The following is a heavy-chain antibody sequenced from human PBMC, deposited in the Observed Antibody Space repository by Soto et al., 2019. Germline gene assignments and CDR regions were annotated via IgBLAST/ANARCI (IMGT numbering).Heavy chain of an antibody. D-gene: IGHD2-15*01. CDR2: IYYSGNT. V-gene: IGHV4-59*01. J-gene: IGHJ4*02. CDR3: ARRCNSGSCYRY. CDR1: GGSISGYY. Sequence: SETLSLTCTVSGGSISGYYWSWIRQPPGKGLEWIGNIYYSGNTNYNPSLKSRITISADTSKNQFSLKLSSVTAADTAVYYCARRCNSGSCYRYWGQGTLVTVSS.